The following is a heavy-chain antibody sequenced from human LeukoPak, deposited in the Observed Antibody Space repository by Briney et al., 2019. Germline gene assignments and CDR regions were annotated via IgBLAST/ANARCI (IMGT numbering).Heavy chain of an antibody. J-gene: IGHJ5*02. D-gene: IGHD3-10*01. CDR3: ASLGITMVRGVITDWFDP. V-gene: IGHV1-2*06. CDR1: GYTFTGYY. CDR2: INPNGGGT. Sequence: ASVKVSCKASGYTFTGYYMHWVRQAPGQGLEWMGRINPNGGGTNYAQKFQGRVTVTRDTSISTAYMELSRLRSDDTAVYYCASLGITMVRGVITDWFDPWGQGTLVTVSS.